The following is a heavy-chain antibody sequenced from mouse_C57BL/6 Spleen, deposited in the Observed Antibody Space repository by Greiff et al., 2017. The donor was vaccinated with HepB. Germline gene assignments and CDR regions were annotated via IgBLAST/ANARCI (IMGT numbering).Heavy chain of an antibody. CDR2: ISGGGGNT. J-gene: IGHJ3*01. CDR1: GFTFSSYT. CDR3: ARHDYYDYDWFAY. D-gene: IGHD2-4*01. Sequence: EVQRVESGGGLVKPGGSLKLSCAASGFTFSSYTMSWVRQTPEKRLEWVATISGGGGNTDYPDSVKGRFTISRDNAKNTLYLQMSSLRSEDTALYYYARHDYYDYDWFAYWGQGTLVTVSA. V-gene: IGHV5-9*01.